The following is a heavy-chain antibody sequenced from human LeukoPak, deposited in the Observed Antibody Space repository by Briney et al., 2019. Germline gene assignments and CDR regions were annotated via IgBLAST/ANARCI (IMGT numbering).Heavy chain of an antibody. V-gene: IGHV3-23*01. J-gene: IGHJ5*02. D-gene: IGHD2-15*01. Sequence: PGRSLRLSCVASGFTLREYSMSWVRQTPGKGLEWVSNIRSNGRDTYYTDSVKGRFTISRDNSGNILYLQMNSLRAEDTAVYYCAKGGYTTWFDPWGQGTLVTVSS. CDR2: IRSNGRDT. CDR3: AKGGYTTWFDP. CDR1: GFTLREYS.